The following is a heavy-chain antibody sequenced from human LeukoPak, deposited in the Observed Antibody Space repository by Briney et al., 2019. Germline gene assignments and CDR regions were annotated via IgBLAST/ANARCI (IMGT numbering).Heavy chain of an antibody. CDR3: ARGLDYDFWSGRDY. CDR2: IWYDGSNK. J-gene: IGHJ4*02. CDR1: GFTFSSYG. Sequence: GGSLRLSCAASGFTFSSYGMHWVRQAPGKGLEWVAVIWYDGSNKYYADSVKGRFTISRDNSQNTLYMQMSSLIPEDTAIYYCARGLDYDFWSGRDYWGQGTLVTVSS. V-gene: IGHV3-33*01. D-gene: IGHD3-3*01.